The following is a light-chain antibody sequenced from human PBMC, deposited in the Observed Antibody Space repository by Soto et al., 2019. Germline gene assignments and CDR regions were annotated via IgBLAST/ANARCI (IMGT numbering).Light chain of an antibody. Sequence: EIVLTQSPGTLSLSPGERATLSCSASQNIGSSYLAWYQQKPGQAARLLIFGASNRATGIQDRFSGSGSGTDFNLTISRLDPEEFAVYYFQQYGGSPRTVGQGTKLEIK. J-gene: IGKJ2*01. CDR2: GAS. V-gene: IGKV3-20*01. CDR3: QQYGGSPRT. CDR1: QNIGSSY.